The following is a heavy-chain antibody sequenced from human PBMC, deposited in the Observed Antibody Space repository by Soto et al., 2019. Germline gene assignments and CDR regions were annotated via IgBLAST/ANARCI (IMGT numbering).Heavy chain of an antibody. CDR1: GYTLSELS. J-gene: IGHJ4*02. Sequence: APVKVSCKVSGYTLSELSMHWVRQAPGKGLEWMGRFDPEDGQTIYAQKFQGRVTMTGDTSADTVYMELSSLRSEDTAIYFCTRDHYDSSGYSRFDYWGQGTPVTVSS. V-gene: IGHV1-24*01. D-gene: IGHD3-22*01. CDR2: FDPEDGQT. CDR3: TRDHYDSSGYSRFDY.